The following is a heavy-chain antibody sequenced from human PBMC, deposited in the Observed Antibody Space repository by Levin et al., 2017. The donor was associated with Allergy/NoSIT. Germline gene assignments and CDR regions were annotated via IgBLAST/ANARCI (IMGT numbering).Heavy chain of an antibody. CDR2: ISWNSGSI. D-gene: IGHD3-10*01. V-gene: IGHV3-9*01. CDR3: ARDNIGLPDAFDI. J-gene: IGHJ3*02. CDR1: GFTFDDYA. Sequence: GGSLRLSCAASGFTFDDYAMHWVRQAPGKGLEWVSGISWNSGSIGYADSVKGRFTFSRDNAKNSLYLQMNRLRTEDTDLYYCARDNIGLPDAFDIWGQGTMVIVSS.